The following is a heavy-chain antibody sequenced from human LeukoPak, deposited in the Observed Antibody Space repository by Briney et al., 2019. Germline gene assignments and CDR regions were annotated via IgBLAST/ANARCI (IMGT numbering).Heavy chain of an antibody. CDR2: IFLSGST. D-gene: IGHD2-15*01. CDR1: GGSISSGSYY. CDR3: ARVIGYCSGGSCYPDY. V-gene: IGHV4-61*02. Sequence: PSETLSLTCSVSGGSISSGSYYWSWIRQPAGKGLEWIGRIFLSGSTNYTPSLKSRVTMSIATSKNQFSLSLRSVTAADTAVYYCARVIGYCSGGSCYPDYWGQGTLVTVSS. J-gene: IGHJ4*02.